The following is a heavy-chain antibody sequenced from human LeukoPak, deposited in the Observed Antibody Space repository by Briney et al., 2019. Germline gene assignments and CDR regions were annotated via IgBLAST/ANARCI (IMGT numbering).Heavy chain of an antibody. CDR2: ISSSSTI. Sequence: PGGSLRLSCAASGFTFSSYWMSWVRQAPGKGLEWVSYISSSSTIYYADSVKGRFTISRDNAKNSLYLQMNSLRDEDTAVYYCARDPSGDLDYWGQGTLVTVSS. CDR3: ARDPSGDLDY. D-gene: IGHD3-10*01. CDR1: GFTFSSYW. J-gene: IGHJ4*02. V-gene: IGHV3-48*02.